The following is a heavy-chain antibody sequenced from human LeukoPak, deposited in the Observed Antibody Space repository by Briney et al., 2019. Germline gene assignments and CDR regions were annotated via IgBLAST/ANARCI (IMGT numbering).Heavy chain of an antibody. V-gene: IGHV4-59*01. CDR2: IYYSGST. J-gene: IGHJ4*02. CDR3: ARDHYFDY. CDR1: GGSISGYY. Sequence: SETLSLTCTVSGGSISGYYWSWIRQPPGKGPEWIGNIYYSGSTNYNPSLKSRVTISVDTSKNQFSLKLSSVTAADTAVYYCARDHYFDYWGQGTLVTVSS.